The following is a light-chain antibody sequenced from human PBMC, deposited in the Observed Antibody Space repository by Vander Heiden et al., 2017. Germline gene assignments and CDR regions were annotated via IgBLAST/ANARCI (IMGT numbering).Light chain of an antibody. CDR2: DAA. CDR1: QGISSA. Sequence: AIQLTQSPSSLSASVGDRVTITCRASQGISSALAWYQQKPGKAPKLLIYDAASLESGVPSRFSGSGSGTAFTLTISSLQPEDFATYYCQQVNSYPWTFGQGTKVEIK. J-gene: IGKJ1*01. CDR3: QQVNSYPWT. V-gene: IGKV1-13*02.